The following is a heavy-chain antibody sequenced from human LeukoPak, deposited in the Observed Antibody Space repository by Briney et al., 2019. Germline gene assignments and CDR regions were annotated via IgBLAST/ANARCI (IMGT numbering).Heavy chain of an antibody. Sequence: SETLSLTCAVSGGSISSGGYSWSWIRQPPGKGLEWIGYIYHSGSTYYNPSLKSRVTISVDRSKNQFSLKLSSVTAADTAVYYCASLTTYGDFVDYWGQGTLVTVSS. D-gene: IGHD4-17*01. V-gene: IGHV4-30-2*01. J-gene: IGHJ4*02. CDR1: GGSISSGGYS. CDR2: IYHSGST. CDR3: ASLTTYGDFVDY.